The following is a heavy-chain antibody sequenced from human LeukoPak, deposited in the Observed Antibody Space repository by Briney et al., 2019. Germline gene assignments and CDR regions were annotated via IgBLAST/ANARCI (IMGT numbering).Heavy chain of an antibody. V-gene: IGHV4-59*12. CDR1: GGSISSYY. Sequence: TSETLSLTCTVSGGSISSYYWSWIRQPPGKGLEWIGYIYYSGSTNYNPSLKSRVTISVDTSKNQFSLNLTSVTAADTAVYYCARGPYCNGGACYRGMDVWGQGTTVTVSS. CDR2: IYYSGST. J-gene: IGHJ6*02. D-gene: IGHD2-15*01. CDR3: ARGPYCNGGACYRGMDV.